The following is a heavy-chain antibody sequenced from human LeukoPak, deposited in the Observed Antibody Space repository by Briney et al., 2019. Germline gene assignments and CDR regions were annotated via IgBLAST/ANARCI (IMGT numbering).Heavy chain of an antibody. Sequence: GGSLRLSCAASEFTCSSYGTSWVRQAPGKRLEWVTFIRYDGSDKYYADSVKGRFTISRDNSKNTLYLQMNSLRAEDTAAYYCAKLGRFGELSFDYWGQGTVVTVSS. V-gene: IGHV3-30*02. J-gene: IGHJ4*02. CDR3: AKLGRFGELSFDY. CDR2: IRYDGSDK. D-gene: IGHD3-10*01. CDR1: EFTCSSYG.